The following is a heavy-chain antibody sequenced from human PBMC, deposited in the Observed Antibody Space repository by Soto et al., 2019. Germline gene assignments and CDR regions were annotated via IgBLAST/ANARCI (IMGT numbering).Heavy chain of an antibody. D-gene: IGHD2-15*01. Sequence: PSETLSLTCTVSGISVSTSGYYWGWVRQPPGKGLDWIGNIYYSGSTFYNPSLRSRVTLSVDTSKNQFSLRLNSVTVADTAVYFCAGFVVPASRNSDFDYWGQGTLVTVSS. CDR1: GISVSTSGYY. J-gene: IGHJ4*02. CDR2: IYYSGST. V-gene: IGHV4-39*01. CDR3: AGFVVPASRNSDFDY.